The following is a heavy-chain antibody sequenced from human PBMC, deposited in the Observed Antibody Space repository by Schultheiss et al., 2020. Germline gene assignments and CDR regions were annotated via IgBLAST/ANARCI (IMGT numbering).Heavy chain of an antibody. CDR1: GGSISSSSYY. CDR2: IYYSGST. V-gene: IGHV4-39*07. J-gene: IGHJ5*02. Sequence: SETLSLTCTVSGGSISSSSYYWGWIRQPPGKGLEWIGSIYYSGSTYYNPSLKSRVTISVDKSKNQFSLKLSSVTAADTAVYYCARDGSSWYRPRWFDPWGQGTLVTVSS. D-gene: IGHD6-13*01. CDR3: ARDGSSWYRPRWFDP.